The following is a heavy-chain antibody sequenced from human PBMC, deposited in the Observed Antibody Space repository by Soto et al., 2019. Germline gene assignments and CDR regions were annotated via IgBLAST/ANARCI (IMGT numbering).Heavy chain of an antibody. Sequence: GGSLRLSWAASGFTISSYAMSWVRRAPGKGLEWVSGISGSGRITKYADSVKGRFIISRDNFKNTLFLQMNSLRAEDTAVYYCAKDVHYDIVTGIEYFHHWAQGTLVTVSS. J-gene: IGHJ1*01. CDR3: AKDVHYDIVTGIEYFHH. CDR1: GFTISSYA. V-gene: IGHV3-23*01. D-gene: IGHD3-9*01. CDR2: ISGSGRIT.